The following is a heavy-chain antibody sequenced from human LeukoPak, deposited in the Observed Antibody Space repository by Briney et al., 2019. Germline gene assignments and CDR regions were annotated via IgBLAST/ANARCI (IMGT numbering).Heavy chain of an antibody. CDR1: GFIVSSNY. D-gene: IGHD4-17*01. CDR2: IYGSSRT. CDR3: ARDAITVTHDY. J-gene: IGHJ4*02. Sequence: GGSLRLSCAGSGFIVSSNYISWVRQAAGKGLEWVSVIYGSSRTYYADSVKGRFTISRDNSKNTVYLQMDSLRAEDTAVYYCARDAITVTHDYWGQGTLVTVSS. V-gene: IGHV3-66*01.